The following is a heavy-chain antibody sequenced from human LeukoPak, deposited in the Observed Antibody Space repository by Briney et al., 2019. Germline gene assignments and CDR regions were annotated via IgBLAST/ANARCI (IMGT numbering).Heavy chain of an antibody. J-gene: IGHJ4*02. CDR3: AKGSAGDFDY. CDR2: ISWDSGTI. Sequence: GGSLRLSCAAAGFTFEDYAMHWVRQAPGKGLEWVSGISWDSGTIGYADSVKGRFTISRDNAKNSLYLQMNSLRAEDTALYYCAKGSAGDFDYWGQGTLVTASS. D-gene: IGHD6-13*01. CDR1: GFTFEDYA. V-gene: IGHV3-9*01.